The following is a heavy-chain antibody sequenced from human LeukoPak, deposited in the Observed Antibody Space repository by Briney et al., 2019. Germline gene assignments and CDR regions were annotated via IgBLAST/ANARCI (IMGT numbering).Heavy chain of an antibody. CDR3: ARVPLPGYSSSWYY. D-gene: IGHD6-13*01. J-gene: IGHJ4*02. CDR2: INPNSGGT. CDR1: GYTFTGYY. V-gene: IGHV1-2*02. Sequence: ASVKVSCKASGYTFTGYYMHWVRQAPGQGLEWMGWINPNSGGTNYAQKFQGRVTMTRDTSISTAYMELSRLRSDDTAVYYCARVPLPGYSSSWYYRGQGTLVTVSS.